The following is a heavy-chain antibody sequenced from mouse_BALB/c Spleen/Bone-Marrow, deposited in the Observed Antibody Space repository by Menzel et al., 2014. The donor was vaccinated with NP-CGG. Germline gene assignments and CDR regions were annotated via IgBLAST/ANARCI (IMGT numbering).Heavy chain of an antibody. J-gene: IGHJ3*01. V-gene: IGHV14-3*02. CDR3: ANYYYGSSYGSAY. Sequence: VQLQQSGAELVKPGASVKLSCTASGFNIKDTYMHWVKQRPEQGLEWIGRIDPANGNTKYDPKFQGKATITADTSSNTAYLQLSSLTSEDTAVYYCANYYYGSSYGSAYWGQGTLVTVSA. CDR1: GFNIKDTY. CDR2: IDPANGNT. D-gene: IGHD1-1*01.